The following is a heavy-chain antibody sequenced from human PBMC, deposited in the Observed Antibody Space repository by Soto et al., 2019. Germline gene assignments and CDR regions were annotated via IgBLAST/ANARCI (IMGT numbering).Heavy chain of an antibody. D-gene: IGHD3-10*01. V-gene: IGHV3-30-3*01. CDR1: GFPFSNYA. CDR3: ARDSVSRYYYGSGSYMAYYYYYGVDV. CDR2: MSYDGSNE. J-gene: IGHJ6*02. Sequence: SLRLSCAASGFPFSNYAMHWVRQAPGKGLEWVAVMSYDGSNEYYADSVKGRFTISRDNSKNTLYLQMNSLRSEDTAVYYCARDSVSRYYYGSGSYMAYYYYYGVDVWGQGTTVTVSS.